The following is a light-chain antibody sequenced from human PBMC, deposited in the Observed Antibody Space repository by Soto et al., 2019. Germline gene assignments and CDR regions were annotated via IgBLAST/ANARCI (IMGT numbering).Light chain of an antibody. J-gene: IGLJ2*01. Sequence: QAVVTQSPSASASLGASVKLTCTLSSRHSGYTIAWHQHQPEKGPRYLMILNSDGSHRKGDGIPDRFSGFSSGAERYLTIAGLHSEGEADYYCQTWGTGLVVFGGGTKVTVL. CDR2: LNSDGSH. V-gene: IGLV4-69*01. CDR1: SRHSGYT. CDR3: QTWGTGLVV.